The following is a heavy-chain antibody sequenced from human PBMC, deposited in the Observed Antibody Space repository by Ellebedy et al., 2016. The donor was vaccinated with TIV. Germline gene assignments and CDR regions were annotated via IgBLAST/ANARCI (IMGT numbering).Heavy chain of an antibody. D-gene: IGHD5-18*01. CDR3: ARRVDTAMAYDYYGMDV. CDR1: GFTFSSYS. CDR2: ISSSSSYI. V-gene: IGHV3-21*04. J-gene: IGHJ6*02. Sequence: GESLKISXAASGFTFSSYSMNWVRQAPGKGLEWVSSISSSSSYIYYADSVKGRFTISRDNAKNSLYLQMNSLRAEDTAVYYCARRVDTAMAYDYYGMDVWGQGTTVTVSS.